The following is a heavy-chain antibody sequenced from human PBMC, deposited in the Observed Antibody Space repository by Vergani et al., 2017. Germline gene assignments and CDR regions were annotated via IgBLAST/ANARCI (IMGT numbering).Heavy chain of an antibody. Sequence: QVQLVESGGGVVQPGGSLRLSCAASGFTFSSYGMHWVRQAPGKGLEWVAFIRYDGSNKYYADSVKGRFTISRDNSKNTLYLQMNSLRAEDTAVYYCAKDLGYCSSTSCYALVDYYGMDVWGQGTTVTVSS. V-gene: IGHV3-30*02. CDR1: GFTFSSYG. CDR2: IRYDGSNK. J-gene: IGHJ6*02. D-gene: IGHD2-2*01. CDR3: AKDLGYCSSTSCYALVDYYGMDV.